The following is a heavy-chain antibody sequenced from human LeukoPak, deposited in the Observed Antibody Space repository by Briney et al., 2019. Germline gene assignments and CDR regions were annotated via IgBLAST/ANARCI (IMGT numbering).Heavy chain of an antibody. V-gene: IGHV3-21*01. CDR1: GFTFSSYS. J-gene: IGHJ4*02. CDR2: ISSSSSYI. Sequence: GGSLRLSCAASGFTFSSYSMNWVRQAPGKGLEWVSSISSSSSYIYYADSVKGRFTISRDNAKNSLYLQMNSLRAEDTAVYYCARDLFRAVAGTGGYWGQGTLVTVSS. CDR3: ARDLFRAVAGTGGY. D-gene: IGHD6-19*01.